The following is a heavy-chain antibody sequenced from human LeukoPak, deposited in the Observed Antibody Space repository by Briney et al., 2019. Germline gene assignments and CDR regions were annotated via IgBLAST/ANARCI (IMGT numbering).Heavy chain of an antibody. J-gene: IGHJ3*02. Sequence: QAGGSLRLSCAASGFIFSDSYMSWIRQAPGKGLEYVSAISSNGGSTYYANSVKGRFTISRDNSKNTLYLQMGSLRAEDMAVYYCAKSITIFGVVIGWNAFDIWGQGTMVTVSS. D-gene: IGHD3-3*01. CDR2: ISSNGGST. CDR1: GFIFSDSY. V-gene: IGHV3-64*01. CDR3: AKSITIFGVVIGWNAFDI.